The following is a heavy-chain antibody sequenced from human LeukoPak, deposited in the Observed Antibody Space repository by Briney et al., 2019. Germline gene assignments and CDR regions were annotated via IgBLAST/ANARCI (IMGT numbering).Heavy chain of an antibody. Sequence: GASVKVSSKASGYTFTSYGISWVRQAPGQGLERMGWISAYNGNTNYAQKLQGRVTRSTDTSPSTAYMELRSLRSDDTAVYYCARGDDILASYYSLYYGMDVWGQGTTVTVSS. CDR1: GYTFTSYG. D-gene: IGHD3-9*01. J-gene: IGHJ6*02. CDR2: ISAYNGNT. V-gene: IGHV1-18*01. CDR3: ARGDDILASYYSLYYGMDV.